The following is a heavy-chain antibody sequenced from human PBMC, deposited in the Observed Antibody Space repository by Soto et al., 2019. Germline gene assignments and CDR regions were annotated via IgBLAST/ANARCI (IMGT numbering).Heavy chain of an antibody. D-gene: IGHD1-7*01. V-gene: IGHV3-30*18. CDR2: ISYDGSNK. CDR1: GFTFSSYG. Sequence: GGSLRLSCAASGFTFSSYGMHWVRQAPGKGLEWVAVISYDGSNKYYADSVKGRFTISRDNSKNTLYLQMNSLRAEDTAVYYCAKDELYEGGGMDVWGKGTTVTVSS. J-gene: IGHJ6*03. CDR3: AKDELYEGGGMDV.